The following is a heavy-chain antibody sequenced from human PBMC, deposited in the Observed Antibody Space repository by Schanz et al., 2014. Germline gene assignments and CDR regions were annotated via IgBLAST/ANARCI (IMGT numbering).Heavy chain of an antibody. CDR2: IGVDGTTT. CDR1: GFSLDIFA. J-gene: IGHJ4*02. D-gene: IGHD2-2*01. V-gene: IGHV3-23*04. CDR3: ARESSNDIVLVPGAVFDH. Sequence: EVQLVESGGGLVQPGGSLRLSCATSGFSLDIFAVSWVRQAPGKGLEWVSVIGVDGTTTYYADSVKGRFTISRDNSKNTLYLQMNSLRPGDTAVYYCARESSNDIVLVPGAVFDHWGQGTLVTVSS.